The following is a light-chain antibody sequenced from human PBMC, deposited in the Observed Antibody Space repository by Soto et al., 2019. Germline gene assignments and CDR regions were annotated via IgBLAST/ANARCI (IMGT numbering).Light chain of an antibody. J-gene: IGKJ4*01. Sequence: EIVLTQSPGTLSLSPGERATLSCRASQSVSSSYLAWYRQKPGQAPRLLIYGASSRATGIPDRFSGSGSGTDFTLTISRLEPEDFAVYYCQQYGSSPLTFGGGTKVEI. V-gene: IGKV3-20*01. CDR3: QQYGSSPLT. CDR1: QSVSSSY. CDR2: GAS.